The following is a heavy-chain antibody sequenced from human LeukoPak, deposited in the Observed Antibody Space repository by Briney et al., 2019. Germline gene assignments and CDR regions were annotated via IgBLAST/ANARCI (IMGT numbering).Heavy chain of an antibody. CDR1: GGSIRSSSNY. CDR2: IYYSGRT. J-gene: IGHJ5*02. V-gene: IGHV4-39*02. CDR3: ARRDYAIGWFDP. Sequence: PSETLSLTCTVSGGSIRSSSNYWAWVRQPPGKGLECIGSIYYSGRTYYNPSLKSRFTISVDTAKNPLSLNLISVTAADTAVYYCARRDYAIGWFDPWGQGTLVTVSS. D-gene: IGHD2-8*01.